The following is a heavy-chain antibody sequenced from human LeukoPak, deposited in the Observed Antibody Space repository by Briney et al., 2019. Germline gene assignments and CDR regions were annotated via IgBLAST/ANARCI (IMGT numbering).Heavy chain of an antibody. D-gene: IGHD3-22*01. V-gene: IGHV3-30*18. CDR3: AKDLSYYYDSSGYDY. CDR1: GYTFTGYY. CDR2: ISYDGSNK. J-gene: IGHJ4*02. Sequence: SCKASGYTFTGYYMHWVRQAPGKGLEWVAVISYDGSNKYYADSVKGRFTISRDNSKNTLYLQMNSLRAEDTAVYYCAKDLSYYYDSSGYDYWGQGTLVTVSS.